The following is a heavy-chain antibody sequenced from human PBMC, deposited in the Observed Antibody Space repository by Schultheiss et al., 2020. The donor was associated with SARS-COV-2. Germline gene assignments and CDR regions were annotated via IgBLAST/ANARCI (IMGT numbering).Heavy chain of an antibody. Sequence: GGSLRLSCAASGFTFSSYGMHWVRQAPGKGLEWVAVISYDGSNKYYADSVKGRFTMSRDSSKNTLYLQMNSLKTEDTAVYYCTTVRYNWNYKLYWGQGTLVTVSS. CDR3: TTVRYNWNYKLY. D-gene: IGHD1-7*01. V-gene: IGHV3-30*03. J-gene: IGHJ4*02. CDR1: GFTFSSYG. CDR2: ISYDGSNK.